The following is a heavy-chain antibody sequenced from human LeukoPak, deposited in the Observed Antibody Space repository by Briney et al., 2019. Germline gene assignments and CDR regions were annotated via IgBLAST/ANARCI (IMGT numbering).Heavy chain of an antibody. CDR2: INPNSGGT. CDR3: ARDRGSYYYYYYYMDV. CDR1: GYTFTGYY. Sequence: ASVKVSSKASGYTFTGYYMHWVRQAPGQGLEWIGWINPNSGGTNYAQKFQGRVTMTRDTSISTAYMELSRLRSDDTAVYYCARDRGSYYYYYYYMDVWGKGTTVTVSS. J-gene: IGHJ6*03. D-gene: IGHD1-26*01. V-gene: IGHV1-2*02.